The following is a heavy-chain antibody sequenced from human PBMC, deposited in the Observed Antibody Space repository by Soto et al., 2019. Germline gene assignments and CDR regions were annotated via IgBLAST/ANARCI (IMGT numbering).Heavy chain of an antibody. D-gene: IGHD6-6*01. CDR2: ISGSGGST. V-gene: IGHV3-23*01. Sequence: EVQLLESGGGLVQPGGSLRLSCAASGFTFSSYAMSWVRQAPGKGLEWVSAISGSGGSTYYADSVKGRFTISRDNSKNTLYLQMKSLRAEDTALYYRAKGARIAARLSYFDYWGQGTLVTVSS. CDR3: AKGARIAARLSYFDY. CDR1: GFTFSSYA. J-gene: IGHJ4*02.